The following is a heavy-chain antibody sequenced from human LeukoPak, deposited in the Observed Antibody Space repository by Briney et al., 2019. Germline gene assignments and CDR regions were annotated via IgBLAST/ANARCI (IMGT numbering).Heavy chain of an antibody. CDR1: GGSISSGGYY. V-gene: IGHV4-31*03. CDR3: ASIGYGSGSSNDY. Sequence: SETLPLTCTVSGGSISSGGYYWSWIRQHPGKGLEWIGYIYYSGSTYYNPSLKSRVTISVDTSKNQFSLKLSSVTAADTAVYYCASIGYGSGSSNDYWGQGTLVTVSS. CDR2: IYYSGST. J-gene: IGHJ4*02. D-gene: IGHD3-10*01.